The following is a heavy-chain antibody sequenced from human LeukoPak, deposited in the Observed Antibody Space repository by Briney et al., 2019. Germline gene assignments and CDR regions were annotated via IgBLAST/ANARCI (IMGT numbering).Heavy chain of an antibody. V-gene: IGHV1-18*01. Sequence: ASVKVSCKTSGYTFIDYGITWVRQAPGQGLEWMGWISTYNGGTYYVPQFQGKVTMTTDTPTTTVYMELMSLRSDDTAVYYCARVRIYFGTHWNEGTNYFDPWGQGTLVTVSS. J-gene: IGHJ5*02. D-gene: IGHD3-9*01. CDR3: ARVRIYFGTHWNEGTNYFDP. CDR2: ISTYNGGT. CDR1: GYTFIDYG.